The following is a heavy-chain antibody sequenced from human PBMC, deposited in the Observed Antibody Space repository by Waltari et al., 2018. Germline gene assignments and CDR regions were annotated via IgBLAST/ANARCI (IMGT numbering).Heavy chain of an antibody. CDR1: GLTFSSYA. J-gene: IGHJ5*02. CDR3: AKDWVYGDYVTWFDP. V-gene: IGHV3-23*01. CDR2: ISGSGGST. D-gene: IGHD4-17*01. Sequence: EVQLLESGGGLVQPGGSLRLSCAASGLTFSSYAMSWVRQAPGKGLEWVSAISGSGGSTYDADARKGRFTISRDNSKNTLYLQMNSLRAEDTAVYYCAKDWVYGDYVTWFDPWGQGTLGTVSS.